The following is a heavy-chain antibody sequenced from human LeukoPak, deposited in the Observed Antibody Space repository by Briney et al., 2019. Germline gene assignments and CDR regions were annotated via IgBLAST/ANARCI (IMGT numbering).Heavy chain of an antibody. V-gene: IGHV1-8*01. D-gene: IGHD6-13*01. CDR2: MNLNSGNT. Sequence: SSVTVSCKASGYTFTSYDINWVRQATGQGLEWMGWMNLNSGNTGYAQTSQGRVTMTRNTSINTAYMELSSLRSEETAVYYCARGIPGYSSSWSLEFYWYSYYGMDVWGQGTTVTVSS. J-gene: IGHJ6*02. CDR1: GYTFTSYD. CDR3: ARGIPGYSSSWSLEFYWYSYYGMDV.